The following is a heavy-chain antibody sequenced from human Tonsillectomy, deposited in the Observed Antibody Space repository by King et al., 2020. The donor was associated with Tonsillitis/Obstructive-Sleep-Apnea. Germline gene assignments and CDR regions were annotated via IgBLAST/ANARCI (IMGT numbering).Heavy chain of an antibody. CDR3: AKDGSTTFDY. D-gene: IGHD2-2*01. CDR1: GFTFSNYV. CDR2: RSSDGSYK. Sequence: VQLVESGGGVVQPGSSLRLSFAASGFTFSNYVIHWVRQDPGKGLEWWAIRSSDGSYKYCADSVKGRFTISRDNSKNTLYLQMNSLRAEDTAVYYCAKDGSTTFDYWGQGTLVTVSS. V-gene: IGHV3-30*18. J-gene: IGHJ4*02.